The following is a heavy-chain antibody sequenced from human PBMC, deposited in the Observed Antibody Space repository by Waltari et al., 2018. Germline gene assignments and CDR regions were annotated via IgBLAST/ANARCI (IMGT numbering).Heavy chain of an antibody. CDR2: IYYSGST. V-gene: IGHV4-59*01. CDR3: ARGQRITIFGVVNGYGMDV. J-gene: IGHJ6*02. Sequence: QVQLQESGPGLVKPSETLSLTCTVSGGSISSYYWSWIRQPPGKGLEWIGYIYYSGSTNYNPALKSRVTISVDTSKNQFSLKLSSVTAADTAVYYCARGQRITIFGVVNGYGMDVWGQGTTVTVSS. D-gene: IGHD3-3*01. CDR1: GGSISSYY.